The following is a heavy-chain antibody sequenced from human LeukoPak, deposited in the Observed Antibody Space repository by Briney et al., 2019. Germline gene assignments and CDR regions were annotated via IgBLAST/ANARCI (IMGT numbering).Heavy chain of an antibody. Sequence: ASVKVSCKASGYTFTSYYMHWVRQAPGQGLEWMGIINPSGGSTSYAQKFQGRVIMTTDTSTSTAYMELRSLRSDDTAVYYCARDGRISRKATFDYWGQGTLVTVSS. CDR1: GYTFTSYY. CDR2: INPSGGST. J-gene: IGHJ4*02. V-gene: IGHV1-46*01. CDR3: ARDGRISRKATFDY. D-gene: IGHD2/OR15-2a*01.